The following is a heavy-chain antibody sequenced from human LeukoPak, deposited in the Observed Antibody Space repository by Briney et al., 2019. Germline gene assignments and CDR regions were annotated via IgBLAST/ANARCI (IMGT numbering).Heavy chain of an antibody. Sequence: GGSLRLSCAASGFTFSDYFMSWIRQAPGKGLEWVSYISNTSTTIYYADSVKGRFAISRDNDKNSLYLQMNSLRAEDTAIYYCARGLMETVPGPPFDYWGQGTLVIVSS. J-gene: IGHJ4*02. CDR1: GFTFSDYF. D-gene: IGHD6-19*01. CDR2: ISNTSTTI. CDR3: ARGLMETVPGPPFDY. V-gene: IGHV3-11*01.